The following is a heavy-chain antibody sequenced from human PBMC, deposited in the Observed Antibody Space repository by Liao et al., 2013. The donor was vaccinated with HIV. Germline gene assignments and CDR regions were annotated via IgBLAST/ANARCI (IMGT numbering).Heavy chain of an antibody. J-gene: IGHJ3*02. CDR3: STDPRWGAFHI. Sequence: QVQLQESGPGLVKPAETLSLTCSVSGGSISSYYWTWLRQPAGKGLEWIGRIYASGSSDYNPSLKSRVTMSIDTSMNQFSLKLRSVSAADTAVYYCSTDPRWGAFHIVGRRTKVIVS. CDR1: GGSISSYY. D-gene: IGHD1-26*01. CDR2: IYASGSS. V-gene: IGHV4-4*07.